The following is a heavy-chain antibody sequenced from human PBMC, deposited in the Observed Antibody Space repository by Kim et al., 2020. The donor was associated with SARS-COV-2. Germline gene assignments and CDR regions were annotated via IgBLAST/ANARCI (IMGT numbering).Heavy chain of an antibody. D-gene: IGHD3-10*01. CDR2: ISSSSSYT. V-gene: IGHV3-11*06. CDR1: GFTFSDYY. Sequence: GGSLRLSCAASGFTFSDYYMSWIRQAPGKGLEWVSYISSSSSYTNYADSVKGRFTISRDNAKNSLYLQMNSLRAEDTAVYYCARDQVKRVRLLWFGELPPGDWFDPWGQGTLVTVSS. J-gene: IGHJ5*02. CDR3: ARDQVKRVRLLWFGELPPGDWFDP.